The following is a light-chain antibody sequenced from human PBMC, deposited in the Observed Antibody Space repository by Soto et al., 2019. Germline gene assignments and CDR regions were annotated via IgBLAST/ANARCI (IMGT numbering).Light chain of an antibody. CDR2: EVT. CDR1: SGDIGAYNY. J-gene: IGLJ3*02. CDR3: SSFTSSKTWV. Sequence: QSVLTQPPSASGSAGKSVTISCTGTSGDIGAYNYVSWYQQHPGKAPKLLIYEVTKRPSGVPDRFSGSKSGSTASLTVSGLQADDEADYYCSSFTSSKTWVFGGGTQLTVL. V-gene: IGLV2-8*01.